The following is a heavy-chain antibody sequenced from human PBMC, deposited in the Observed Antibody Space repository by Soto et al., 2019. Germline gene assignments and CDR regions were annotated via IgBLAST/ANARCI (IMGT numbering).Heavy chain of an antibody. Sequence: QVQLVESGGGVVQPGRSLRLSCAASGFTFSSYGMHWVRQAPGKGLEWVAVISYDGSNKYYADSVKGRFTISRDNSKNTLYLQMNSLRAEDTAVYYCAKDRKAKPGYYYYGMDVWGQGTTVTVSS. CDR1: GFTFSSYG. CDR2: ISYDGSNK. V-gene: IGHV3-30*18. CDR3: AKDRKAKPGYYYYGMDV. J-gene: IGHJ6*02.